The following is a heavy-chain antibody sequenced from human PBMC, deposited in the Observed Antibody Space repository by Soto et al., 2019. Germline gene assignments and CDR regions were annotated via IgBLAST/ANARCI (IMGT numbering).Heavy chain of an antibody. Sequence: QVQLVQSGAEVKKPGASVKVSCKASGYTFITYDINWVRQATGQGREWVGWVNPDSGKTDYARKFQGRVTMTRNTSISTVYMELSVLRSEDTAVYYCARGNWFDPWGQGTLVTVSS. CDR1: GYTFITYD. CDR3: ARGNWFDP. J-gene: IGHJ5*02. CDR2: VNPDSGKT. V-gene: IGHV1-8*01.